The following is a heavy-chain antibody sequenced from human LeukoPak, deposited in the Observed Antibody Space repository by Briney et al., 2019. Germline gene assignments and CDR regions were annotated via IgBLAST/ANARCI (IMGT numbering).Heavy chain of an antibody. CDR2: IYYSGST. V-gene: IGHV4-59*12. J-gene: IGHJ6*02. Sequence: SETLSLTCTVSGGSISSYYWSWIRQPPGKGLEWIGYIYYSGSTNYNPSLKSRVTISVDTSKNQFSLKLSSVTAADTAVYYCARSLDYYYYGMDVWGQGTTVTVSS. CDR3: ARSLDYYYYGMDV. CDR1: GGSISSYY. D-gene: IGHD1-1*01.